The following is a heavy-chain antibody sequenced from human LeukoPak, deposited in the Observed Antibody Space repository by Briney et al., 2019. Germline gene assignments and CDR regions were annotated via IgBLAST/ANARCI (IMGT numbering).Heavy chain of an antibody. V-gene: IGHV2-5*02. CDR1: GFSLSTSGVG. CDR3: AHRLGGDYVFRY. D-gene: IGHD4-17*01. J-gene: IGHJ4*02. Sequence: SGPTLVKPTQTLTVTCTFSGFSLSTSGVGVGWIRQPPGKALEWLALIYWDDDKRYSPSLKSRLTITKDTSKNQVVLTMTNMDPVDTATYYCAHRLGGDYVFRYWGQGTLVTVSS. CDR2: IYWDDDK.